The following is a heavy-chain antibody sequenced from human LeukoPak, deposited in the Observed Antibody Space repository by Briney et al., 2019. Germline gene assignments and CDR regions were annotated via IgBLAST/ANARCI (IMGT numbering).Heavy chain of an antibody. D-gene: IGHD3-22*01. Sequence: ASVKVSCKASGYTFTGYYMHWVRQAPGQGLEWMGRINPNSGGTNYAQKFQGRVTMTRDTSISTAYMELSRLRSDDTAVYYCARDSPVPLITMTVVVGPSPLWGQGTLVTVSS. CDR3: ARDSPVPLITMTVVVGPSPL. J-gene: IGHJ4*02. CDR1: GYTFTGYY. CDR2: INPNSGGT. V-gene: IGHV1-2*06.